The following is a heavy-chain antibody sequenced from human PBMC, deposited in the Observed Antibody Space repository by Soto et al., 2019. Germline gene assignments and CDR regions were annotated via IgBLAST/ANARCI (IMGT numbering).Heavy chain of an antibody. Sequence: QVQLVQSGVEVKKPGASVKVSCKASGYTFTNYGISWVRQAPGQGLEWMGWISTYNGNTEYAQKLQGRVTMTTDTSTNTAYMELRSLTSDDTAVYYCARLEPPAFYYDSTGYSPLFDYWGQGTLVTVS. J-gene: IGHJ4*02. CDR2: ISTYNGNT. D-gene: IGHD3-22*01. V-gene: IGHV1-18*01. CDR3: ARLEPPAFYYDSTGYSPLFDY. CDR1: GYTFTNYG.